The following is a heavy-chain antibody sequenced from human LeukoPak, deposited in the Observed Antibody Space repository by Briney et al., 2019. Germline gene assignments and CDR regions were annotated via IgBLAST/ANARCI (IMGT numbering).Heavy chain of an antibody. D-gene: IGHD2-15*01. CDR2: INPNSGGT. V-gene: IGHV1-2*02. CDR3: ASLLGYCSGGSCYEVRSNWFDP. CDR1: GYTFTGYY. Sequence: GASVKVSCKASGYTFTGYYMHWVRQAPGQGLEWMGWINPNSGGTNYAQKVQGRGTMTRDTSISTAYMELIRLRSDDTAVYYCASLLGYCSGGSCYEVRSNWFDPWGQGTLVTVSS. J-gene: IGHJ5*02.